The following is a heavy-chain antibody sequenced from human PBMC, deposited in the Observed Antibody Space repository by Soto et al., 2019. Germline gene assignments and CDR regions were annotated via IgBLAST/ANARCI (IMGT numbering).Heavy chain of an antibody. J-gene: IGHJ4*02. CDR2: IYPGDSDT. V-gene: IGHV5-51*01. CDR1: GYSFTSYW. CDR3: ARTYYYDSSGYYWVHYFDY. Sequence: PGESLKISCKGSGYSFTSYWIGWVRQMPGKGLEWMGIIYPGDSDTRYSPSFQGQVTISADKSISTAYLQWSSLKAPDTAMYYCARTYYYDSSGYYWVHYFDYWGQGTLVTVSS. D-gene: IGHD3-22*01.